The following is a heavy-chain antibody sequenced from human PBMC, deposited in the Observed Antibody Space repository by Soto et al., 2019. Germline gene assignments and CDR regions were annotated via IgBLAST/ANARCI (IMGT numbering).Heavy chain of an antibody. D-gene: IGHD6-19*01. V-gene: IGHV3-53*02. Sequence: EVQLVETGGGLIQPGGSLRLSCAASGFNVSYNYMSWVRQAPGKGLEWVSIIHSDGGTYYADSVKGRFTISRDNSRNMVYLQMNSLRAEDTAVYYCGSIAVAEGFDPWGQGTLVTVSS. J-gene: IGHJ5*02. CDR1: GFNVSYNY. CDR2: IHSDGGT. CDR3: GSIAVAEGFDP.